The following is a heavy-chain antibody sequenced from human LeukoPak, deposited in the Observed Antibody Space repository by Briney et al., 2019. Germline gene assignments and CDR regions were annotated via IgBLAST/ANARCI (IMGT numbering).Heavy chain of an antibody. D-gene: IGHD4-23*01. CDR2: IIPILGIA. Sequence: GSSVKVSCKASGGTFSSYAISWVRQAPGQGLEWMGRIIPILGIANYAQKFQGRVTITADKSTSTAYMELSSLRAEDTAVYYCARERSDTVVTPCFDYWGQGTLVTVSS. CDR3: ARERSDTVVTPCFDY. CDR1: GGTFSSYA. J-gene: IGHJ4*02. V-gene: IGHV1-69*04.